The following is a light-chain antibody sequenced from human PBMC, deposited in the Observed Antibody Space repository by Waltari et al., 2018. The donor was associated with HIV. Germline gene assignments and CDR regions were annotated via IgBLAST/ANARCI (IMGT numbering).Light chain of an antibody. CDR2: GNA. Sequence: VLTQPPSVSGAPGQTVTISCSGNTSNIGAGFDVQWYRHLPGTAPKLLIFGNANRPSGVPDRFSGSKSGTSSSLAISGLQVEDEAEYYCQSYDRSPHGFVFGTGTNVIVL. J-gene: IGLJ1*01. V-gene: IGLV1-40*01. CDR3: QSYDRSPHGFV. CDR1: TSNIGAGFD.